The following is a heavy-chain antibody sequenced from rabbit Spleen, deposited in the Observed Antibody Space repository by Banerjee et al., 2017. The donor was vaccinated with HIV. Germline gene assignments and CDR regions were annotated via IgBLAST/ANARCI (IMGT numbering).Heavy chain of an antibody. J-gene: IGHJ4*01. CDR3: PRGENVHGYGSDL. Sequence: QEQLVESGGDLVKPGASLTLTCTASGFSFSSYYWICWVRQAPGKGLEWIGCIYTPNGGTVYASWAKGRFTISKTSSTTVTLQMTSLTAADTATYFCPRGENVHGYGSDLWGQGTLVTVS. CDR2: IYTPNGGT. V-gene: IGHV1S45*01. D-gene: IGHD6-1*01. CDR1: GFSFSSYYW.